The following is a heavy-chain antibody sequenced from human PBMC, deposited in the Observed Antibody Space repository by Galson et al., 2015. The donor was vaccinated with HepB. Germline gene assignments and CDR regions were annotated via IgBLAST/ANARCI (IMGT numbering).Heavy chain of an antibody. Sequence: SLRLSCAASGFTFSSYAMSWVRQAPGKGLEWVSAISGSGGSTYYADSVKGRFTISRDNSKNTLCLQMNSLRAEDTAVYYCAKDLETFIAAAGWGGFDYWGQGTLVTVSS. CDR2: ISGSGGST. D-gene: IGHD6-13*01. CDR3: AKDLETFIAAAGWGGFDY. V-gene: IGHV3-23*01. CDR1: GFTFSSYA. J-gene: IGHJ4*02.